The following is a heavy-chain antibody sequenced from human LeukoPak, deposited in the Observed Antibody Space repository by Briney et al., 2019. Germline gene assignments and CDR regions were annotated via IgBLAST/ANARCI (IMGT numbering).Heavy chain of an antibody. CDR3: AREDPQTPVPEGMDV. CDR1: GGSISYYY. J-gene: IGHJ6*02. V-gene: IGHV4-59*01. CDR2: IYYSVTT. Sequence: SETLSLTCTVSGGSISYYYWSWIRQSPGKGLEWMGYIYYSVTTNYNPSLKGRVPISVKTSKNQFSLQLRSVTAADTAVYYYAREDPQTPVPEGMDVWGQGT. D-gene: IGHD4-17*01.